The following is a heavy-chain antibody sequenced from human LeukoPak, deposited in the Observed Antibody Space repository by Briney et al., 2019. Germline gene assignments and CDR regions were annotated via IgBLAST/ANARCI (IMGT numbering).Heavy chain of an antibody. D-gene: IGHD4-23*01. CDR1: GFTFSTYA. CDR2: LSGNGNTI. Sequence: GGSLRLSCAASGFTFSTYAMSWVRQAPGKGLECVSALSGNGNTIYYADSVKGRFTISRDNSKNTLSLQMNSLRAEDTAVYYCAKALYGGHNYWGQGTLVTVSS. V-gene: IGHV3-23*01. J-gene: IGHJ4*02. CDR3: AKALYGGHNY.